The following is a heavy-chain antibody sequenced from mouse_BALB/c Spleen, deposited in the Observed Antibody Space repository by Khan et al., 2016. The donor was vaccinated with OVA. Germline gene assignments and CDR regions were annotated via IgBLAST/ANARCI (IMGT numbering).Heavy chain of an antibody. Sequence: QVQLKESGAELARPGASVKMSCEASGYTFTSYTIHWIKQRPGQGLEWIGYINPSSGYTNYNQKFKDQATLTAEKSSTTAYMQLSSLTSDDSAVYYCARDGAYYRNDGWFAYWGQGTLVTVSA. D-gene: IGHD2-14*01. CDR2: INPSSGYT. CDR3: ARDGAYYRNDGWFAY. J-gene: IGHJ3*01. V-gene: IGHV1-4*01. CDR1: GYTFTSYT.